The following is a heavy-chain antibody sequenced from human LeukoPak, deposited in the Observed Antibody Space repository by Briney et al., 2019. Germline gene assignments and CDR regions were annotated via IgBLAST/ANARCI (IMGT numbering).Heavy chain of an antibody. Sequence: SETLSLTCAVYGGSFSGYYWSWIRQPPGKGLEWIGEINHSGSTNYNPSLKSRVTISVDTSKNQFSLKLSSVTAADTAVYYCARALSSSWYEWGNWFDPWGQGTLVTVSS. CDR2: INHSGST. V-gene: IGHV4-34*01. CDR3: ARALSSSWYEWGNWFDP. D-gene: IGHD6-13*01. J-gene: IGHJ5*02. CDR1: GGSFSGYY.